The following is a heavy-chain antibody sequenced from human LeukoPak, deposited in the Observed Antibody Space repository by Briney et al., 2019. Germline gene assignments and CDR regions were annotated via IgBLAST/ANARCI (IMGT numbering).Heavy chain of an antibody. Sequence: GRSLRLSCVGSGFTFGNLPMTWVRQAPGKGLEWVGYIRAKAYGGTTEYAASVKGRFTTSRDDSKRIAFLQMNSLQTLDTAIYYCTRGSGRFEYWGQGVLVTVFS. CDR3: TRGSGRFEY. V-gene: IGHV3-49*04. D-gene: IGHD2-15*01. CDR1: GFTFGNLP. CDR2: IRAKAYGGTT. J-gene: IGHJ4*02.